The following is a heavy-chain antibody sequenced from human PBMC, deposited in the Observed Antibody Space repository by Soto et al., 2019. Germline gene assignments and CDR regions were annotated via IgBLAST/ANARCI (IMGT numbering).Heavy chain of an antibody. J-gene: IGHJ6*02. V-gene: IGHV1-69*12. CDR1: GGTFTTYA. CDR3: ARRRYCSGNSCRYYNGMDV. D-gene: IGHD2-15*01. CDR2: NIPMSGTS. Sequence: QVQLVQSGTEVKKPGSSVKVSCKAPGGTFTTYAITWVRQAPGQGLEWMGGNIPMSGTSTYAQEFQGRVTITADESTSTAYMELSGLRSEDTAVYFCARRRYCSGNSCRYYNGMDVWGQGTTVTVSS.